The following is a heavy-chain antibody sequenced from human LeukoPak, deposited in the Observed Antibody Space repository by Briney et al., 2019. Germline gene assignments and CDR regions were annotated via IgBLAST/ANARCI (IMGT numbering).Heavy chain of an antibody. CDR3: PRGDSPCCGRDCYYDSPDV. D-gene: IGHD2-21*02. Sequence: GGSLRLSCAASGFTFSNYYMNWFRQAPGKGLEWVSYISHNSGSIYYADSVKGRFTISRDNAKNSLSLQMNSLRAEDTAVYYSPRGDSPCCGRDCYYDSPDVWGQGTIVTV. CDR1: GFTFSNYY. J-gene: IGHJ3*01. V-gene: IGHV3-21*05. CDR2: ISHNSGSI.